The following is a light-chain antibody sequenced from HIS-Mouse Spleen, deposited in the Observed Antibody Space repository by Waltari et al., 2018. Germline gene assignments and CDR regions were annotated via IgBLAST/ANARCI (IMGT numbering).Light chain of an antibody. Sequence: QSALTQPASVSGSPGQSITISCTGTSSDVGSYNLVSWYQQHPGKAPKLMIYEGSKRPSGVSNGFSGSKSGNTASLTISGLQAEDEADYYCCSYAVSSTWVFGGGTKLTVL. CDR2: EGS. CDR1: SSDVGSYNL. J-gene: IGLJ3*02. CDR3: CSYAVSSTWV. V-gene: IGLV2-23*01.